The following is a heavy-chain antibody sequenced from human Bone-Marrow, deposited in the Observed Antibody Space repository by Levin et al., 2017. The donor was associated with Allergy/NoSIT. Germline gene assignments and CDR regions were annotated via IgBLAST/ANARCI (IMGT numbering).Heavy chain of an antibody. Sequence: GGSLRLSCAVFGFTFDNYWMRWVRQTPGKGLESVANIKNDGSETYYVDSVKGRFTISRDNAKNSLHLQMNSLRAEDTAVYYCATAVRRIPFDYCGQGTLVTVSS. D-gene: IGHD2-21*01. CDR2: IKNDGSET. CDR1: GFTFDNYW. CDR3: ATAVRRIPFDY. J-gene: IGHJ4*02. V-gene: IGHV3-7*01.